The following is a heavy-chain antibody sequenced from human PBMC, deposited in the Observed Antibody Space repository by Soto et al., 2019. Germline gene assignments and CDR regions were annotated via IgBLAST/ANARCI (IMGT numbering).Heavy chain of an antibody. CDR1: GGSISSYY. Sequence: SETLSLTCTVSGGSISSYYWSWIRQPPGKGLEWIGYIYYSGSTNYNPSLKSRVTISVDTSKNQFSLKLSSVTAADTAVYYCARGGGSGSYLGYYYYGMDVWGQGTTVTVSS. D-gene: IGHD3-10*01. CDR2: IYYSGST. J-gene: IGHJ6*02. CDR3: ARGGGSGSYLGYYYYGMDV. V-gene: IGHV4-59*01.